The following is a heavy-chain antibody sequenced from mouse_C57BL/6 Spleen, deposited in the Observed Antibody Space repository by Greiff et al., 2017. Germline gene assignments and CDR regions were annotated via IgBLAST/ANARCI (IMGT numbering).Heavy chain of an antibody. V-gene: IGHV1-15*01. CDR1: GYTFTDYE. CDR3: TRWITTVVSDFDY. CDR2: IDPETGGT. D-gene: IGHD1-1*01. Sequence: VQLQQSGAELVRPGASVTLSCKASGYTFTDYEMHWVKQTPVHGLEWIGAIDPETGGTAYNQKFKGKAILTADKSSSTAYMELRSLTSEDSAVYDCTRWITTVVSDFDYWGQGTTLTVSS. J-gene: IGHJ2*01.